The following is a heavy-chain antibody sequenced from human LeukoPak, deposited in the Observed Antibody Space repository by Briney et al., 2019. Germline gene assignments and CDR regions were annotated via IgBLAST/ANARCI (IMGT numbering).Heavy chain of an antibody. Sequence: ASVKVSCKASGFTFTSSAMQWVRQARGQRLEWIGWIVVGSGNTNYAQKFQERATITRDISTSTAYMELSSLRSEDTAVYYCAADASWGDYYYGMDVWGQGTTVTVSS. V-gene: IGHV1-58*02. CDR1: GFTFTSSA. CDR3: AADASWGDYYYGMDV. CDR2: IVVGSGNT. D-gene: IGHD2-2*01. J-gene: IGHJ6*02.